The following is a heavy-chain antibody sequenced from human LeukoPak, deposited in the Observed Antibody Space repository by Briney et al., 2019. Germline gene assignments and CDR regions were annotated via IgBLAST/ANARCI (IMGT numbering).Heavy chain of an antibody. Sequence: PGGSLRLSCAASGFIVTNAWTNWVRQAPGKGLEWVGRIQSKTDGGKTDYAAPVKGRFTISRDDSKNTLYLQMNSLKTEDTAIYYCTTEIRGDWGQGTLVTVSS. D-gene: IGHD3-3*02. CDR2: IQSKTDGGKT. CDR3: TTEIRGD. V-gene: IGHV3-15*07. J-gene: IGHJ4*02. CDR1: GFIVTNAW.